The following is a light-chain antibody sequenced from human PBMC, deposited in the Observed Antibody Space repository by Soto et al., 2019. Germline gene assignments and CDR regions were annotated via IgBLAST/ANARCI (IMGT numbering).Light chain of an antibody. CDR1: QSVLYSSDNKNY. CDR3: QQYYSTPRT. J-gene: IGKJ1*01. V-gene: IGKV4-1*01. Sequence: DLVLTQSPESLAVSLGERATINCKSSQSVLYSSDNKNYLSWLQQKPGQPPKLLIYWASTRESGVPDRFSASGSGTDFTLTISSLQAEDVAVYYCQQYYSTPRTFGQGTKVEIK. CDR2: WAS.